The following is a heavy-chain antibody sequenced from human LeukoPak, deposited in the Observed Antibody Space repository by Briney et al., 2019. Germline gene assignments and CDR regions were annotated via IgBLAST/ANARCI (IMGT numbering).Heavy chain of an antibody. Sequence: PGGSLRLSCAASGFTFSSYAMSWVRQAPGKGLEWVSAISGGGADYADSVKGRFSVSIDNSTNTMYLQMNSLRAEDTTVYYCAKARSSRYDFWSGSFSHYYYYYMDVWGKGTTVTVSS. CDR3: AKARSSRYDFWSGSFSHYYYYYMDV. CDR2: ISGGGA. D-gene: IGHD3-3*01. CDR1: GFTFSSYA. V-gene: IGHV3-23*01. J-gene: IGHJ6*03.